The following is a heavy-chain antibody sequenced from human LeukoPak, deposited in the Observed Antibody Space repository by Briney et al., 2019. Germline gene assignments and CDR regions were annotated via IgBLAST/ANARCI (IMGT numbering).Heavy chain of an antibody. J-gene: IGHJ4*02. CDR2: INSDGSST. CDR1: GFTFRSHW. Sequence: AGGSLRLSCAASGFTFRSHWIHWVRQAAGKGLVWVSRINSDGSSTSYADSVQGRFTISRDNAKNTLHLQMNSLRAEDTAVYYCARVGYSSIWYVDFWGQGTLVTVSS. V-gene: IGHV3-74*01. D-gene: IGHD6-13*01. CDR3: ARVGYSSIWYVDF.